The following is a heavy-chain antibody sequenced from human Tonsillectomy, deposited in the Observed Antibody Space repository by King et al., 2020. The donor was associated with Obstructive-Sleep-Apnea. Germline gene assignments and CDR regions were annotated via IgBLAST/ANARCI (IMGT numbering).Heavy chain of an antibody. CDR2: INDSGSV. CDR3: ARNPGPADALDI. D-gene: IGHD3-10*01. CDR1: GGSFSNYF. J-gene: IGHJ3*02. V-gene: IGHV4-34*01. Sequence: VQLQQWGARLLKPSETLSLTCAVHGGSFSNYFWSWIRQTPGKGLEWIGEINDSGSVNYNPSLKSRVTISIDTSKNQISLRLSSVTAADSSLFYCARNPGPADALDIWGQGTLVTVSS.